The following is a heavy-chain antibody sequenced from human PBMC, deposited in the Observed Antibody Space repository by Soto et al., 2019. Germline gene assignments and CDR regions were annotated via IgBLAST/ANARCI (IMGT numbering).Heavy chain of an antibody. CDR1: GFTFSNYA. CDR3: AKGGTICDY. V-gene: IGHV3-23*01. D-gene: IGHD3-3*01. Sequence: VQVLESGGGLVQPGGSLRLSCAASGFTFSNYAMNWVRQAPGKGLEWVSTLSTTGGSTYYSDSVKGRFTISRDNSKNTLYLEMNSLRVEDTAVYYCAKGGTICDYWGQGTLVTVSS. CDR2: LSTTGGST. J-gene: IGHJ4*02.